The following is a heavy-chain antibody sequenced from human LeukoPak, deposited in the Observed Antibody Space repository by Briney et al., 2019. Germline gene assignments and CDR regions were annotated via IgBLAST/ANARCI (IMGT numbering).Heavy chain of an antibody. Sequence: ASVKVSCKASGYTFTSYDINWVRQATGQGLEWMGWINPNSGGTNYAQKFQGRATMTRDTSISTAYMELSRLRSDDTAVYYCARAFPYSGSYYDYWGQGTLVTVSS. V-gene: IGHV1-2*02. D-gene: IGHD1-26*01. CDR1: GYTFTSYD. CDR3: ARAFPYSGSYYDY. J-gene: IGHJ4*02. CDR2: INPNSGGT.